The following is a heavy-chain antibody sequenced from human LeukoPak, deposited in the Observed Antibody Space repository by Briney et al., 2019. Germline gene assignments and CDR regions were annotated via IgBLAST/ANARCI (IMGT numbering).Heavy chain of an antibody. J-gene: IGHJ4*02. CDR2: INPNSGGT. V-gene: IGHV1-2*02. CDR3: ARDQDTMVRGVIDY. Sequence: GASVKVSCKASGYSFTGYYIHWVRQAPGQGLEWMGWINPNSGGTNYAQKFQGRVTMTRDTSISTAYMELSRLRSEDTAVYYCARDQDTMVRGVIDYWGQGTLVTVSS. CDR1: GYSFTGYY. D-gene: IGHD3-10*01.